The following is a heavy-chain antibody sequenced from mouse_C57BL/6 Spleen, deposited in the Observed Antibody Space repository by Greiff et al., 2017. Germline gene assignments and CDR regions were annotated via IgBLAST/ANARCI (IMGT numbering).Heavy chain of an antibody. V-gene: IGHV1-80*01. Sequence: QVQLQQSGAELVKPGASVKISCKASGYAFSSYWMNWVKQRPGKGLEWIGQIYPGDGDTNYNGKFKGKATLTADKSSSTAYMQLSSLTSEDSAVYFCARSYYGSSLDYWGQGTTLTVSS. CDR1: GYAFSSYW. D-gene: IGHD1-1*01. J-gene: IGHJ2*01. CDR3: ARSYYGSSLDY. CDR2: IYPGDGDT.